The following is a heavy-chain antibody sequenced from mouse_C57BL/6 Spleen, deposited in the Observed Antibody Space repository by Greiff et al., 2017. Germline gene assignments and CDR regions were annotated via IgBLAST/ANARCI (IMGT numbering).Heavy chain of an antibody. CDR2: IDPSDSET. Sequence: QVQLQQPGAELVRPGSSVKLSCKASGYTFTSYWMHWVKQRPIQGLEWIGNIDPSDSETHYNQKFKDKATLTVDKSSSTAYMQLSSLTSEDSAVYYGARSYGSSYAMDYWGQGTSVTVSS. J-gene: IGHJ4*01. D-gene: IGHD1-1*01. CDR1: GYTFTSYW. V-gene: IGHV1-52*01. CDR3: ARSYGSSYAMDY.